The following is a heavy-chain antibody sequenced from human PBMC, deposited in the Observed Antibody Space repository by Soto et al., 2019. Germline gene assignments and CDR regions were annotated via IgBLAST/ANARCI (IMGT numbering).Heavy chain of an antibody. CDR1: GGSISSGGYY. D-gene: IGHD6-13*01. J-gene: IGHJ4*02. V-gene: IGHV4-31*01. CDR3: ARGDTFLAAAGLPFDY. Sequence: QVQLQESGPGLVKPSQTLSLTCTVSGGSISSGGYYWSWIRQHPGKGLEWIGYIYYSGSTYYNPSLKGPVTISVDPSKIQFSVKLSSVTAADTAVYYCARGDTFLAAAGLPFDYWGQGTLVTVSS. CDR2: IYYSGST.